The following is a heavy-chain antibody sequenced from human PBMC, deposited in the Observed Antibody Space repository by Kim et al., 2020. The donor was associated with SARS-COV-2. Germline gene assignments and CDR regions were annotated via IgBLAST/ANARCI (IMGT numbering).Heavy chain of an antibody. J-gene: IGHJ6*02. CDR3: ARGGRSGDEWLRFLWVGGMDV. V-gene: IGHV4-34*01. D-gene: IGHD5-12*01. CDR2: INHSGST. Sequence: SETLSLTCAVYGGSFSGYYWSWIRQPPGKGLEWIGEINHSGSTNYNPSLKSRVTISVDTSKNQFSLKLSSVTAADTAVYYCARGGRSGDEWLRFLWVGGMDVWGQGTTVTVSS. CDR1: GGSFSGYY.